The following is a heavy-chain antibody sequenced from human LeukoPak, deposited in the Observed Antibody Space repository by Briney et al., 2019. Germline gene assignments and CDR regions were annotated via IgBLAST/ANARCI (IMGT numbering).Heavy chain of an antibody. D-gene: IGHD2-21*02. V-gene: IGHV1-2*02. CDR2: INPNSGGT. Sequence: GASVKVSCKTSGYIFTTYGISWVRQAPGQGLEWMGWINPNSGGTNYAQKFQGRVTMTRDTSISTAYMELSRLRSDDTAVYYCASGPGAYCGGDCYSEMDYWGQGTLVTVSS. CDR3: ASGPGAYCGGDCYSEMDY. CDR1: GYIFTTYG. J-gene: IGHJ4*02.